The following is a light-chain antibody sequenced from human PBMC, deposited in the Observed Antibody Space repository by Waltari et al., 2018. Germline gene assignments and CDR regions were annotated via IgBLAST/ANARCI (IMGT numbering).Light chain of an antibody. CDR3: QTWVTGSQV. Sequence: QLVLTQSPSASASLGASVKLTCTLSSGHSSNDIAWHQRHPEKGPRVLMKLNSDGTHSRGDGIPDRFSGSSSGAERYLTISSLQSEDGAEYYWQTWVTGSQVFGGGTKLTVL. J-gene: IGLJ3*02. V-gene: IGLV4-69*01. CDR2: LNSDGTH. CDR1: SGHSSND.